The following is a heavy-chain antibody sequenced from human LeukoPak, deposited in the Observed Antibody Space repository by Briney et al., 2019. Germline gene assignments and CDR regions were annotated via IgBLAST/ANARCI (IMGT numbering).Heavy chain of an antibody. D-gene: IGHD2-21*02. CDR1: GGSISSYY. Sequence: SETLSLTCTVSGGSISSYYWSWIRQPPGKGLEWIGEINHSGSTNYNPSLKSRVTISVDTSKNQFSLKLSSVTAADTAVYYCARPMTYDYWGQGTLVTVSS. CDR3: ARPMTYDY. V-gene: IGHV4-34*01. J-gene: IGHJ4*02. CDR2: INHSGST.